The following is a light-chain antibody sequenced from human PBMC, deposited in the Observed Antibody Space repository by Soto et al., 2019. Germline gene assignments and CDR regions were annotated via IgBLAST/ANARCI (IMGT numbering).Light chain of an antibody. CDR3: SSYTSSYTLVV. CDR1: SSDVGGYNY. Sequence: QSALTQPASVSGSPGQSITISCTGTSSDVGGYNYVSWYQQHPGKAPKLMIYEVRNRPSGVSKRFSGSKSGNTASLTISGLQAEDEADYYCSSYTSSYTLVVFGGGTKLTVL. V-gene: IGLV2-14*01. J-gene: IGLJ3*02. CDR2: EVR.